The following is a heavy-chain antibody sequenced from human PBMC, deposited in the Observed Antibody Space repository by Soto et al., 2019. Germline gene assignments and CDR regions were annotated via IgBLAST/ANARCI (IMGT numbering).Heavy chain of an antibody. CDR3: ARHSPRAGVPANY. CDR2: MYNNRGT. V-gene: IGHV4-59*08. J-gene: IGHJ4*02. Sequence: QVQLQESGPGLVKPSETLSLTCTVSGGSISSYYWSWFRQPPGKGLEWIGHMYNNRGTNINPSLRRRVTISVDTSKNQFSLRLTSVTAGDTAVYYCARHSPRAGVPANYWGQGTLVTVSS. D-gene: IGHD2-15*01. CDR1: GGSISSYY.